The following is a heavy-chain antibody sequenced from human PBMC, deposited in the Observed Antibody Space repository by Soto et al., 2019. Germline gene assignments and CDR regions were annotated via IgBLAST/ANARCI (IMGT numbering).Heavy chain of an antibody. D-gene: IGHD6-13*01. CDR1: GGTFSSYA. CDR2: IIPIFGTA. Sequence: QVQLVQSGAEVKKPGSSVKVSCKASGGTFSSYAISWVRQAPGQGLEWMGGIIPIFGTANYAQRFQGRVTITADESTSTAYMELSSLRAEDAVVYYCAGNIAAAGTVCDYWGQGTLVTVSS. J-gene: IGHJ4*02. V-gene: IGHV1-69*12. CDR3: AGNIAAAGTVCDY.